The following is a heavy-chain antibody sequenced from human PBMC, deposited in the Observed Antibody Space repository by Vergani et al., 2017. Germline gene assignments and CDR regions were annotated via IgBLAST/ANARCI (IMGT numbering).Heavy chain of an antibody. CDR1: GFTFSSYW. Sequence: EVQLVESGGGLVQPGGSLRLSCAASGFTFSSYWMSWVRQAPGKGLEWVANIKQEGSEKYYVDSVKGRFTISRDKAKNSMYLQMNSLRAEDTAVDYCSGSSWYFDYWGQGTLVTVSS. CDR3: SGSSWYFDY. V-gene: IGHV3-7*01. D-gene: IGHD6-13*01. J-gene: IGHJ4*02. CDR2: IKQEGSEK.